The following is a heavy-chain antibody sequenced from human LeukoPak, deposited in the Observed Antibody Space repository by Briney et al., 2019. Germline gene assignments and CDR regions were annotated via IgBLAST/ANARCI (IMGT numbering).Heavy chain of an antibody. CDR2: ISAYNGNT. Sequence: ASVKASCKASGYTFTSYGISWVRQAPGQGLEWMGWISAYNGNTNYAQKLQGRVTMTTDTSTSTAYMELRSLRSDDTAVYYCARAGYCSSTSCYPNWFDPWGQGTLVTVSS. V-gene: IGHV1-18*01. J-gene: IGHJ5*02. CDR3: ARAGYCSSTSCYPNWFDP. D-gene: IGHD2-2*01. CDR1: GYTFTSYG.